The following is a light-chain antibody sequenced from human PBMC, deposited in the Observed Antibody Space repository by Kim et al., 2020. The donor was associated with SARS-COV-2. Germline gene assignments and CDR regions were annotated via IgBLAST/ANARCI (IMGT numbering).Light chain of an antibody. CDR2: NNN. CDR1: SSNIGSNT. J-gene: IGLJ3*02. Sequence: QSVLTQSPSVSGTPGQRVTISCSGSSSNIGSNTVKWYQHLPGTAPKLLIYNNNQRPSGVPDRFSGSKTGTSAFLAISGLQSEDEAYYYCAPWDASLNGWLFGGGTQLTVL. CDR3: APWDASLNGWL. V-gene: IGLV1-44*01.